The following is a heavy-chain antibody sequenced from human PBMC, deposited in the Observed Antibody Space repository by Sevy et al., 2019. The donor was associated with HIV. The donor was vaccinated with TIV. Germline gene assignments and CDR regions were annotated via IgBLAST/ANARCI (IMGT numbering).Heavy chain of an antibody. D-gene: IGHD6-19*01. J-gene: IGHJ6*02. Sequence: GGSLRLSCAASGFTFSYYWMSWVRQAPGKGLEWVANIKQDGSEKYYVDSVKGRFTISRDNAKNSLYLQMNSLKASDTAMYYCARPGGSGWPDYGMDVWGQGTTVTVSS. CDR3: ARPGGSGWPDYGMDV. CDR2: IKQDGSEK. V-gene: IGHV3-7*03. CDR1: GFTFSYYW.